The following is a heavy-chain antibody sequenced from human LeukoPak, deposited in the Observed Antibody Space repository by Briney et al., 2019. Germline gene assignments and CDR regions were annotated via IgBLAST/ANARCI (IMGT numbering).Heavy chain of an antibody. V-gene: IGHV3-23*01. D-gene: IGHD3-22*01. CDR2: ISGSGPST. Sequence: GGSLRLSCAASGFIFNNYGMSWVRQAPGKGLEWVSSISGSGPSTAYADSVKGRFTISRDKSKNTLYLQMNSLKVEDTAVYYCARLPTFYFDSSHYHYDYWGRGTQVTASS. J-gene: IGHJ4*02. CDR3: ARLPTFYFDSSHYHYDY. CDR1: GFIFNNYG.